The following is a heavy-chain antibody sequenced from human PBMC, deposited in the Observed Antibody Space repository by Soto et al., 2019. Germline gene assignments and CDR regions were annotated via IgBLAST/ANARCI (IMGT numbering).Heavy chain of an antibody. Sequence: GASVKVSCKISGYTFTRNGISWVRQAPGQGLEWMGWISPKSGSIKYAQKFQGRVIMTTDTSTSTAYMELRSLRSDDTAVYYCVKDRDSNSWPSRDVWGPGTTVTVSS. V-gene: IGHV1-18*01. CDR3: VKDRDSNSWPSRDV. J-gene: IGHJ6*02. CDR2: ISPKSGSI. CDR1: GYTFTRNG. D-gene: IGHD3-22*01.